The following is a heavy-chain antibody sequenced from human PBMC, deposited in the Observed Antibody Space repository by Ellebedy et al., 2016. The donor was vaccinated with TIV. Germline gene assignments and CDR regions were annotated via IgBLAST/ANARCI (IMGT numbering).Heavy chain of an antibody. D-gene: IGHD6-13*01. Sequence: AASVKVSCKASGYTFTNNYIHWVRQAPGQGPEWMGIINPIDGGTLYAQKLLGRVTMTSDTSTRTVYMELSSLRSEDTAVYYCARDRYSSSGRKRGSMDVWGQGTTVTVFS. CDR1: GYTFTNNY. CDR3: ARDRYSSSGRKRGSMDV. J-gene: IGHJ6*02. V-gene: IGHV1-46*04. CDR2: INPIDGGT.